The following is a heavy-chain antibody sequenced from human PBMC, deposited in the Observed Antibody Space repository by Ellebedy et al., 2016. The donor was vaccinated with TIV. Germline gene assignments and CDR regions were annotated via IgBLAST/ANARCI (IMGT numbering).Heavy chain of an antibody. Sequence: GESLKISCAASGFTFSSYAMSWVRQAPGKGLEWVSAISGSSGSTYYADSVKGRFTISRDNSKNTLYLQMNSLRAEDTAVYYCAKGGARLSNYYYGMDVWGQGTTVTVSS. J-gene: IGHJ6*02. V-gene: IGHV3-23*01. D-gene: IGHD6-6*01. CDR3: AKGGARLSNYYYGMDV. CDR1: GFTFSSYA. CDR2: ISGSSGST.